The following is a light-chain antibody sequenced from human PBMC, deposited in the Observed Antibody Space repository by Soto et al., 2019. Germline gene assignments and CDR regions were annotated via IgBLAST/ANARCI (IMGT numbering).Light chain of an antibody. Sequence: QSVLTQPASVSASPGQSISISCTGTSNDVGAFDYVSWYQQHPGKAPKLIIFEVFNRPSGVSTRFSGSKSGSTASLTISGLRAEDEADYFCSSYTTNNAHVFGGGTKLTVL. J-gene: IGLJ2*01. CDR2: EVF. CDR1: SNDVGAFDY. V-gene: IGLV2-14*01. CDR3: SSYTTNNAHV.